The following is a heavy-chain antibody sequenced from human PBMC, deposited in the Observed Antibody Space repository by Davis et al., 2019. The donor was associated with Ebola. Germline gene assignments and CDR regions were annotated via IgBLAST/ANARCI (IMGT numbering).Heavy chain of an antibody. V-gene: IGHV3-20*04. D-gene: IGHD3-16*01. J-gene: IGHJ6*02. CDR2: INWNGGST. CDR3: ARADPGGYYYGMDV. Sequence: GESLKISCAASGFTFDDYGMSWVRQAPGKGLEWVSGINWNGGSTGYADSVKGRFTISRDNAKNSLYLQMNSLRAEDTALYYCARADPGGYYYGMDVWGQGTTVTVSS. CDR1: GFTFDDYG.